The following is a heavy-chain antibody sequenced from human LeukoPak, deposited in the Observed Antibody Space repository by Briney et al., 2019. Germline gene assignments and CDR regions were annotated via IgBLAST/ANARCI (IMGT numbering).Heavy chain of an antibody. D-gene: IGHD4-17*01. CDR3: ARGEFGSGDYVPFDP. CDR2: ISPNSEDK. Sequence: GASVKVSCKASGYTLTGYYMHWVRQAPGQRPEWMGRISPNSEDKRYAQKFQGRVTMTRDTSISTAYMELRRLRTDDTAVYYCARGEFGSGDYVPFDPWGQGTLVTVSS. CDR1: GYTLTGYY. J-gene: IGHJ5*02. V-gene: IGHV1-2*06.